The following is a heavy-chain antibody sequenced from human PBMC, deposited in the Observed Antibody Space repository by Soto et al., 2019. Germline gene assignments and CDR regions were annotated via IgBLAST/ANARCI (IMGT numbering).Heavy chain of an antibody. D-gene: IGHD1-1*01. CDR1: GGSISSGGYY. CDR2: IYYSGST. J-gene: IGHJ5*02. V-gene: IGHV4-31*03. CDR3: AREGSHSAYNFAIGIQLWSFDR. Sequence: SETLSLTCTVSGGSISSGGYYWSWIRQHPGKGLEWIGYIYYSGSTYYNPSLKSRVTISVDTSKNQFSLKLSSVTAADMAVYYCAREGSHSAYNFAIGIQLWSFDRWGQGLPVTVSS.